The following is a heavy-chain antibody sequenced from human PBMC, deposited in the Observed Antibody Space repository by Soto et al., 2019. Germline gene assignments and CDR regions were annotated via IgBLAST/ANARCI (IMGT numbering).Heavy chain of an antibody. Sequence: QVQLQQWGAGLLKPSETLSLTCAVYGGSFRGYYWRWIRQPPGKGLEWVGEINHGGSTNYNPSLKSRVTMSVDPSRNQFSLKLRSVTAADTAVXYXXXXXXDGDYGAAHYWGQGTLVTXSS. CDR3: XXXXXDGDYGAAHY. D-gene: IGHD4-17*01. CDR1: GGSFRGYY. CDR2: INHGGST. J-gene: IGHJ4*02. V-gene: IGHV4-34*01.